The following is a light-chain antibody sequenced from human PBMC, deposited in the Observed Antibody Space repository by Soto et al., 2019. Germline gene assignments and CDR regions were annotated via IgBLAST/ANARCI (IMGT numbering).Light chain of an antibody. CDR2: LGS. CDR1: QSLLHSNGYNY. Sequence: DIVMTQSPLSLPVTPGEPASISCRSSQSLLHSNGYNYLDWYLQKPGQSPQLLIYLGSNRASGVPDRFSGSGSGTDFTLKISRVEAEDVGVYYCMQALHTPSTFGQGTKVDIK. CDR3: MQALHTPST. V-gene: IGKV2-28*01. J-gene: IGKJ1*01.